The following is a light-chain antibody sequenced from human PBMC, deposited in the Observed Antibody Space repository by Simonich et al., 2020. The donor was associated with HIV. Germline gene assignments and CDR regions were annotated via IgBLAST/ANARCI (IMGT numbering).Light chain of an antibody. CDR3: QQYYSYPPR. V-gene: IGKV1-8*01. CDR1: QGISSY. CDR2: AAS. J-gene: IGKJ4*01. Sequence: AIRMTQSPSSLSASTGDRVTITCRASQGISSYLAWYQQKPGKAPKLLIYAASTLQSGVPSRFSGSGSGTDFTLTISCLQSEDFATYYCQQYYSYPPRFGGGTKVEIK.